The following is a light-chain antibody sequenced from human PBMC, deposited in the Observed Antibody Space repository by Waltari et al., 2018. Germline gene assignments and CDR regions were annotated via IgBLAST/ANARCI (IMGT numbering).Light chain of an antibody. J-gene: IGKJ4*01. CDR3: QQYSNWPLT. V-gene: IGKV3-15*01. CDR1: QSVSSS. Sequence: VLTQSPATLSLSPGERATLSCRASQSVSSSLAWYQQKPGQAPRLLIYGASGRATGIPDRFSGSGSGTDFTLTISSLEPEDFAVYYCQQYSNWPLTFGGGTQVEIK. CDR2: GAS.